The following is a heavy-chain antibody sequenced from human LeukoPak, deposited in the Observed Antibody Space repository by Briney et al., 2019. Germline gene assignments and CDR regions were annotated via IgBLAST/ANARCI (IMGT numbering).Heavy chain of an antibody. J-gene: IGHJ4*02. CDR2: IYHSGST. D-gene: IGHD3-3*01. Sequence: SETLSLTCTVSGYSISSGYYWGWIRQPPGKGLEWIGSIYHSGSTYYNPSLKSRVTISVDTSKNQFSLKLSSVTAADTAVYYCARAPFWSGYYFDYWGQGTLVTVSS. CDR1: GYSISSGYY. V-gene: IGHV4-38-2*02. CDR3: ARAPFWSGYYFDY.